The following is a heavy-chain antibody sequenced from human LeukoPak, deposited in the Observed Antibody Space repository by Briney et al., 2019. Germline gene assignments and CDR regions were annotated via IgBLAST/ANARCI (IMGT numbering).Heavy chain of an antibody. J-gene: IGHJ4*02. D-gene: IGHD6-6*01. Sequence: PSETLSLTYAVSGYSISSGYYWGWIRQPPGQGLEWIGSIYHSGSTYYNPSLKSRVTISVDTSKNQFSLKLSSVTAADTAVYYCARLPYSSSSYYWGQGTLVTVSS. CDR3: ARLPYSSSSYY. V-gene: IGHV4-38-2*01. CDR1: GYSISSGYY. CDR2: IYHSGST.